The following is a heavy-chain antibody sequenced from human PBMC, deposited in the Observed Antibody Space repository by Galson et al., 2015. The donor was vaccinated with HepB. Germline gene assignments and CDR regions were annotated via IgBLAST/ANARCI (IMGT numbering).Heavy chain of an antibody. J-gene: IGHJ6*02. CDR1: GFTFSSYG. CDR3: AKEFGNYDFWSGYLKPYYYYGMDV. V-gene: IGHV3-30*18. Sequence: SLRLSCAASGFTFSSYGMHWVRQAPGKGLEWVAVISYDGSNKYYADSVKGRFTISRDNSKNTLYLQMNSLRAEDTAVYYRAKEFGNYDFWSGYLKPYYYYGMDVWGQGTTVTVSS. CDR2: ISYDGSNK. D-gene: IGHD3-3*01.